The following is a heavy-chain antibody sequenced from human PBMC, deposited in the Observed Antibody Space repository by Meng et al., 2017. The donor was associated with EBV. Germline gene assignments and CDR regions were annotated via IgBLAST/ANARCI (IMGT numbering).Heavy chain of an antibody. CDR2: LPSDGGNT. V-gene: IGHV3-30*03. CDR3: ARDLSGRFDP. D-gene: IGHD1-26*01. CDR1: GFTFSGYG. J-gene: IGHJ5*02. Sequence: QVNLVGSGGGVVQPGRSLRLSCAASGFTFSGYGMFWVRQAPGKGPEWVAILPSDGGNTYYSDSVKGRFTISRDNSKKTLYLQMNSLRAEDTAVYYCARDLSGRFDPWGQGTLVTVSS.